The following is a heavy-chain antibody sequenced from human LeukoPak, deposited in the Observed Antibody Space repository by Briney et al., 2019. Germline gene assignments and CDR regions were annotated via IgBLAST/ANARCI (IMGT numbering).Heavy chain of an antibody. CDR2: INPNSGGT. Sequence: ASVKVSCKASGYTFTGYYMHWVRQAPGQGREWMGRINPNSGGTHYAQKCQGRVTMTRDTSISTAYMELSRLRSDDTAVYYCARGDGSGWYVDWGQGTLVSVSS. J-gene: IGHJ4*02. CDR1: GYTFTGYY. CDR3: ARGDGSGWYVD. V-gene: IGHV1-2*06. D-gene: IGHD6-19*01.